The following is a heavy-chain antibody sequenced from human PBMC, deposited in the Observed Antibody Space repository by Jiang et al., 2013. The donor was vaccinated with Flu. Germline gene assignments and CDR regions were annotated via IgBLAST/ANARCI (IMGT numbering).Heavy chain of an antibody. Sequence: YAQKFQGRVTMTRDTSISTAYMELSRLRSDDTAVYYCARTYVAYCGGDCYLDAFDIWGQGTMVTVSS. D-gene: IGHD2-21*01. CDR3: ARTYVAYCGGDCYLDAFDI. V-gene: IGHV1-2*02. J-gene: IGHJ3*02.